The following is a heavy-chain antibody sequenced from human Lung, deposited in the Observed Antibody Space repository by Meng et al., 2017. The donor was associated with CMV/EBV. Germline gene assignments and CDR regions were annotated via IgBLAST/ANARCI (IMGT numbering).Heavy chain of an antibody. Sequence: QGQRQGPGPGLVKPSPPLSLTCTVSGGSIGSGGYYWSWIRQHPGKGLEWIGYIYYTGSTFYNPSLKSRVTISVDTSKNQFSLKLIPATAADTAVYYCAREAGRDGYATPKFDYWGQGTLVTVSS. J-gene: IGHJ4*02. CDR2: IYYTGST. V-gene: IGHV4-31*03. D-gene: IGHD5-24*01. CDR3: AREAGRDGYATPKFDY. CDR1: GGSIGSGGYY.